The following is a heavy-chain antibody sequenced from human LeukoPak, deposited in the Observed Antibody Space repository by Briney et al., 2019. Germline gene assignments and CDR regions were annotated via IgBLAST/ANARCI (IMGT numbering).Heavy chain of an antibody. CDR2: ISFGGGYT. CDR3: AKRIDTRGSTHYHDY. Sequence: PGGSLRLSCVGYGFTFSNYAMTGVRQAPGKGLEWVSSISFGGGYTFYADAVKGHFTISRDNSRSTLYLQMNNLRAEDTALYYCAKRIDTRGSTHYHDYWGQGTLVTVSS. J-gene: IGHJ4*02. V-gene: IGHV3-23*01. CDR1: GFTFSNYA. D-gene: IGHD3-22*01.